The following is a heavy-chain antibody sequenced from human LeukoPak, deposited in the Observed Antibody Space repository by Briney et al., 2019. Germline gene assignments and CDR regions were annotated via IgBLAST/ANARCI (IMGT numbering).Heavy chain of an antibody. D-gene: IGHD6-13*01. Sequence: GGSLRLSCAASGFTFSSYAMSWVRQASGKGLEWVSAISGSGGSTYYADSVKGRFTISRDNSKNTLYLQMNSLRAEDTAVYYCAKDLLAAAGFYYYYGMDVWGQGTTVTVSS. CDR2: ISGSGGST. V-gene: IGHV3-23*01. J-gene: IGHJ6*02. CDR3: AKDLLAAAGFYYYYGMDV. CDR1: GFTFSSYA.